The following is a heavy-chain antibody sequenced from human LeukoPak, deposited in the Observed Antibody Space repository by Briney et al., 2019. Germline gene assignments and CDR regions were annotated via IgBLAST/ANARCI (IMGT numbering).Heavy chain of an antibody. CDR1: GYTFTDNF. CDR3: ARALRLANDALDI. Sequence: GASVKVSCKASGYTFTDNFMHWVGQAPGQGLEWMGWINPYSGLTNSAQKFQSRVTMTRDTSIHTVSLELRRLSSDDAAVYFCARALRLANDALDIWAQGTMVTVSS. J-gene: IGHJ3*02. V-gene: IGHV1-2*02. CDR2: INPYSGLT.